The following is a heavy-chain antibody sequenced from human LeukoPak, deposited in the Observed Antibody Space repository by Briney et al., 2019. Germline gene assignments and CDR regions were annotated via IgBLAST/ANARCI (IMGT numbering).Heavy chain of an antibody. Sequence: PGGSLTLSCAASRFTFYDYGMSWVRQAQGKGLVWVSGINWNGGSTAYADSVKGRFTISRDNGKNSLYLKMNSLRAKDTYLYYCARDISSASYYYYYYMDVWGKGTTVTVSS. CDR1: RFTFYDYG. D-gene: IGHD3-3*02. CDR2: INWNGGST. J-gene: IGHJ6*03. V-gene: IGHV3-20*04. CDR3: ARDISSASYYYYYYMDV.